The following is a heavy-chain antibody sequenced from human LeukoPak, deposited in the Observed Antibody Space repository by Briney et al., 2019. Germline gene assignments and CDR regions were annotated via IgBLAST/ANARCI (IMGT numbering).Heavy chain of an antibody. CDR1: GYTFTSYG. D-gene: IGHD5-18*01. V-gene: IGHV1-18*01. CDR2: ISAYNGNT. Sequence: ASVKVSCKASGYTFTSYGISWVRQAPGQGLEGMGWISAYNGNTNHAQKLRGRVTMTTDTSTSTAYMELRSLRSDDTAVYYCASNAQLWLEVDYWGQGTLVTVSS. CDR3: ASNAQLWLEVDY. J-gene: IGHJ4*02.